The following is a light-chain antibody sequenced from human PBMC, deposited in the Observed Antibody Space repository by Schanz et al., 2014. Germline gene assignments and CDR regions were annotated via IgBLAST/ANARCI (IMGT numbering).Light chain of an antibody. Sequence: QSVLTQPPSVSAAPGQKVIISCSGSTSNIGNNYVSWYQCLPGTAPKLLIYDNDKRPSGIPDRFSGSRSGTSATLGITGLQTGDEADYYCGTWDDNLYAWVFGGGTKLTVL. V-gene: IGLV1-51*01. CDR3: GTWDDNLYAWV. CDR1: TSNIGNNY. CDR2: DND. J-gene: IGLJ3*02.